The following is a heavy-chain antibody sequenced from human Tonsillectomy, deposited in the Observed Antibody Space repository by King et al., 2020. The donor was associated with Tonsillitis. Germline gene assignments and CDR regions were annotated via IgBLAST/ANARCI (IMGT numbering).Heavy chain of an antibody. CDR3: ARDVGSSWHPTNWFDP. CDR2: INSSGGST. J-gene: IGHJ5*02. CDR1: GYTFTSFY. Sequence: VQLVQSGAEVKKSGASVKVSCKASGYTFTSFYMHWVRQAPGQGLEWMGIINSSGGSTDYAQKFQGRFTITRDTSTSTVYMELSSLRSEDTAVYYCARDVGSSWHPTNWFDPWGQGTLVTVSS. V-gene: IGHV1-46*01. D-gene: IGHD6-13*01.